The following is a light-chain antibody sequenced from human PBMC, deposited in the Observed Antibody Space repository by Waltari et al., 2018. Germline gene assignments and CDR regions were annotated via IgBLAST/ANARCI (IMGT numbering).Light chain of an antibody. CDR3: QQSLDSPYT. Sequence: DIQMTQSPSSLSASVGDTVTIPCRASQTIDVYLNWYQQQPGKDPNLLIYAASTLLIGVPSRFSGFGSETEFTLTITGLQPEDFATYYCQQSLDSPYTFGQGTRLEI. CDR2: AAS. J-gene: IGKJ2*01. CDR1: QTIDVY. V-gene: IGKV1-39*01.